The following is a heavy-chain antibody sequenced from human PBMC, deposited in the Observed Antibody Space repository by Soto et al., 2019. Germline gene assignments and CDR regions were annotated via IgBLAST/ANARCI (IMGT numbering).Heavy chain of an antibody. Sequence: GGSLRLSCAASGFTFSNAWMSWVRQAPGKGLEWVGRIKSKTDGGTTDYAAPVKGRFTISRDDSKNTLYLQMNSLKTEDTAVYYCTTDLLTTASRDYGGNYGPDYWGQGTLVTVSS. J-gene: IGHJ4*02. V-gene: IGHV3-15*01. D-gene: IGHD4-17*01. CDR3: TTDLLTTASRDYGGNYGPDY. CDR2: IKSKTDGGTT. CDR1: GFTFSNAW.